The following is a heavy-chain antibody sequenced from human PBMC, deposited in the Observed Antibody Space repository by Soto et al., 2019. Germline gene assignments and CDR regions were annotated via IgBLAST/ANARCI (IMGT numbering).Heavy chain of an antibody. J-gene: IGHJ6*02. CDR2: IIPVYGLA. Sequence: SVKFSCKTSGGSLSSYAMNWVRQAPGQGLEWLGAIIPVYGLANYAQKFQGRVTITADESTSTAYMELSSLRSEDTAVYYCARLWNGYLLRAEDYYYYGMDVWGRGILVTVSS. CDR3: ARLWNGYLLRAEDYYYYGMDV. V-gene: IGHV1-69*13. CDR1: GGSLSSYA. D-gene: IGHD3-3*01.